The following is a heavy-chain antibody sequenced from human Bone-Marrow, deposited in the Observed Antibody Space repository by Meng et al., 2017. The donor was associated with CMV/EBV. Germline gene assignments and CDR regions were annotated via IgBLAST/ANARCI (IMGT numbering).Heavy chain of an antibody. CDR3: ARDSYYDFWSGHYYFDY. J-gene: IGHJ4*02. V-gene: IGHV1-2*02. Sequence: ASVKVSCKASGYTFTGYYMHWVRQAPGQGLEWMGWINPNSGGTNYAQKFQGRVTMTTDTSTSTAYMELRSLRSDDTAVYYCARDSYYDFWSGHYYFDYWGQGTRVTVSS. D-gene: IGHD3-3*01. CDR2: INPNSGGT. CDR1: GYTFTGYY.